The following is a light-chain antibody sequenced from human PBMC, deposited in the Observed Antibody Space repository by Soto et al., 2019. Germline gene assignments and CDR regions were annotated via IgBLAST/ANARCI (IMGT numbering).Light chain of an antibody. Sequence: QSALTQPASVSGSPGQSITISCTGTSNDIGGYNYVSWYQQHLGKAPKLMIYEVSNRPSGISNRFSGSKSGNAASLTISGLQAEDEADYYWSSYTTSSTYVFGTGTKVTVL. J-gene: IGLJ1*01. V-gene: IGLV2-14*01. CDR2: EVS. CDR1: SNDIGGYNY. CDR3: SSYTTSSTYV.